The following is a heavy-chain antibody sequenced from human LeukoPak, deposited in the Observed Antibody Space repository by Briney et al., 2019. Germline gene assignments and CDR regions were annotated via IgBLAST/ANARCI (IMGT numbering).Heavy chain of an antibody. CDR1: GFIFSSYG. CDR2: IWFDGTNE. CDR3: ARDYGSGMDV. V-gene: IGHV3-33*01. Sequence: GRSLRLSCEASGFIFSSYGMHWVRQAPGKGLEWVALIWFDGTNEYYADSVKGRFTISRDNSKSTLYLQMNSLSADDTALYYCARDYGSGMDVWGQGTTVTVSS. D-gene: IGHD6-19*01. J-gene: IGHJ6*02.